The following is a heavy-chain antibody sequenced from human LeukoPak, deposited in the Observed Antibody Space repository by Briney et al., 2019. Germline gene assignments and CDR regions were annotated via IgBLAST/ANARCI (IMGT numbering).Heavy chain of an antibody. D-gene: IGHD3-10*01. CDR1: GFTFTTHW. V-gene: IGHV3-74*01. J-gene: IGHJ4*02. CDR3: VRSFSGPADY. CDR2: INTDGTTT. Sequence: GASLRLSCAASGFTFTTHWFHWVRQAPGKGLVWVSRINTDGTTTNYADSVKGRFTISRDSTKSTLYLQMSSLRAEDTAVYYCVRSFSGPADYWGQGTQVTVSS.